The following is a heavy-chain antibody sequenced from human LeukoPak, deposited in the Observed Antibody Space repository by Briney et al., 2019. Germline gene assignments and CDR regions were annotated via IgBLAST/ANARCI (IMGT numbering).Heavy chain of an antibody. CDR2: ISWDGGST. Sequence: GGSLRLSCAASGFTFDDYAMHWVRQAPGKGLEWVSLISWDGGSTYYADSVKGRFTISRDNSKNSLYLQMNSLRAEDTALYYCAKDKGSSSHYFDYWGQGTLVTVSS. CDR1: GFTFDDYA. D-gene: IGHD6-6*01. J-gene: IGHJ4*01. V-gene: IGHV3-43D*03. CDR3: AKDKGSSSHYFDY.